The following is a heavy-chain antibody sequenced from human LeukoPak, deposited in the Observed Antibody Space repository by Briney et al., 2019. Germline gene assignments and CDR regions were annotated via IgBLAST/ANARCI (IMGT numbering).Heavy chain of an antibody. CDR2: ISYDGSNK. V-gene: IGHV3-30*04. Sequence: GRSLRLSCAASGFTFSSYAMHWVRQAPGKGLEWVAVISYDGSNKYYADSVKGRFTISRDNSKNMLYLQMNSLRAEDTAVYYCARERMTGDAFDIWGQGTMVTVSS. D-gene: IGHD2-15*01. CDR1: GFTFSSYA. J-gene: IGHJ3*02. CDR3: ARERMTGDAFDI.